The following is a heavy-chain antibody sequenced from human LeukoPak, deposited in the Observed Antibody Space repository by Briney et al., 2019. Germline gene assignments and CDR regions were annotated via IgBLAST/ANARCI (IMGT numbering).Heavy chain of an antibody. J-gene: IGHJ4*02. CDR2: IYSGGST. CDR3: ARGPNSYYFDY. V-gene: IGHV3-66*01. CDR1: GFTVSINY. D-gene: IGHD4-23*01. Sequence: GGSLRLSCAASGFTVSINYMSWVRQAPGKGLEWVSVIYSGGSTYYADSVKGRFTISRDNSKNTLYLQMNSLRAEDTAVYYCARGPNSYYFDYWGQGTLVTVSS.